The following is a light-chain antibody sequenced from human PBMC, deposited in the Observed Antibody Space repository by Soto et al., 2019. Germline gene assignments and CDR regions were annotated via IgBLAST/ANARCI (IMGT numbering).Light chain of an antibody. CDR1: QSVSSY. V-gene: IGKV3-11*01. J-gene: IGKJ5*01. CDR2: DAS. Sequence: EIVLTQSPATLSLSPGETATLSCRASQSVSSYLAWYQQQPGQAPRLLIYDASNRATGIPARFSGSGSGTDFTLTISSLEPEDFAVYYCQQRSNWSTFGQGTRLEIK. CDR3: QQRSNWST.